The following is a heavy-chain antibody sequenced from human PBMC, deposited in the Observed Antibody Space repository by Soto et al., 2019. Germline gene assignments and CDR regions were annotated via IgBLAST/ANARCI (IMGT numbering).Heavy chain of an antibody. V-gene: IGHV3-11*05. Sequence: QVQLVESGGGLVKPGGCLRLSCAASGFTFSDYYMSWIRQAPGKGLEWVSYISSSGSDTNYADSVKGRFTVSRDNXKSSLYLQMNSLRAEDTAVYYCARSLRGYSGYSGYWGQGTLVTVSS. D-gene: IGHD5-12*01. J-gene: IGHJ4*02. CDR2: ISSSGSDT. CDR1: GFTFSDYY. CDR3: ARSLRGYSGYSGY.